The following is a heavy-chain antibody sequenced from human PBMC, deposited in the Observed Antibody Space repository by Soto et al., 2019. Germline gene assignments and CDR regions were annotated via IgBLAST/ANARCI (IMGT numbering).Heavy chain of an antibody. CDR3: ARGLEQWRVEDYYYYYGMDV. V-gene: IGHV3-53*02. Sequence: EVQLVETGGGLIQPGGSLRLSCAASGFTVSSNYMSWVRQAPGKGLEWVSVIYSGGSTYYADSVKGRFTISRDNSKNTLYIQMNSLRAEDTAVYCCARGLEQWRVEDYYYYYGMDVWGQGTTVTVSS. CDR1: GFTVSSNY. D-gene: IGHD6-19*01. CDR2: IYSGGST. J-gene: IGHJ6*02.